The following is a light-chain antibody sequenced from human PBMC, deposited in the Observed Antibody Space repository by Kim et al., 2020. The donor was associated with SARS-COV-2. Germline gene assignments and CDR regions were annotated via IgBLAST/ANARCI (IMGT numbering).Light chain of an antibody. CDR1: QSVSNNY. V-gene: IGKV3-20*01. CDR2: GAS. Sequence: EIVLTQSPGILSLSPGEGATLSCRASQSVSNNYLAWYQQKPGQAPSLLIYGASTRATGISDRFSGTGSGSDFTISITRLEPEDFAVYYCQQYGSSPRTFGQGTKLEI. CDR3: QQYGSSPRT. J-gene: IGKJ2*01.